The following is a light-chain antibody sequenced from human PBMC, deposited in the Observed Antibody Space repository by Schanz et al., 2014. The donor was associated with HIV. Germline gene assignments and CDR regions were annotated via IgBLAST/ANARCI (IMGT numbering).Light chain of an antibody. CDR3: LQLNNFPFT. Sequence: DIQMTQSPSSLSASVGDRVTITCRASQSISSYLNWYQQKPGKAPKLLIYATSSLQSGVPSRFSGSGFGTSFTLTISSLQPEDFATYYCLQLNNFPFTFGPGTKVDLK. J-gene: IGKJ3*01. CDR2: ATS. V-gene: IGKV1-17*01. CDR1: QSISSY.